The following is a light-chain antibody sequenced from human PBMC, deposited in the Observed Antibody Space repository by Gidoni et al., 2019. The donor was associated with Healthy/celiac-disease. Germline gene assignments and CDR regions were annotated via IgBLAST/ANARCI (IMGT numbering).Light chain of an antibody. Sequence: QSALTQPASVSGSPGQSITISCTGTSSDVGSYNIVSWYQQHPGKAPKLMIYEGSKRPSGVSNRFSGSKAGNTASLTISGLQAEDEADYYCCSYAGNSNYVFGTGTKVTVL. CDR3: CSYAGNSNYV. J-gene: IGLJ1*01. CDR1: SSDVGSYNI. V-gene: IGLV2-23*01. CDR2: EGS.